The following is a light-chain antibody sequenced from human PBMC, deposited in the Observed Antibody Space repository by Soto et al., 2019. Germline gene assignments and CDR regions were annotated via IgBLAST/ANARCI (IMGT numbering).Light chain of an antibody. CDR1: QSISTW. J-gene: IGKJ2*03. V-gene: IGKV1-5*03. Sequence: DIQMTQSPSTLSASVGDRVTINCRASQSISTWLAWYQQKPGKAPKILIYKASHLESGVPSRFSGSGSGTDFTLTISSLQPDDFATYYCQQYHGYQHSFGQGTKLEI. CDR3: QQYHGYQHS. CDR2: KAS.